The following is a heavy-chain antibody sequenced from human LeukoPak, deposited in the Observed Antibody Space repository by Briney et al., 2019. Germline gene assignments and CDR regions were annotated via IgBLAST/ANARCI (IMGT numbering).Heavy chain of an antibody. CDR2: MNPNSGNT. V-gene: IGHV1-8*01. CDR3: ARATRPSTYCSSTSCSIAYFQH. D-gene: IGHD2-2*01. CDR1: GYTFTSYD. Sequence: GASVKVSCEASGYTFTSYDINWVRQATGQGLEWMGWMNPNSGNTGYAQKFQGRVTMTRNTSISTAYLELSSLRSEDTAVYYCARATRPSTYCSSTSCSIAYFQHWGQGTLVTVPS. J-gene: IGHJ1*01.